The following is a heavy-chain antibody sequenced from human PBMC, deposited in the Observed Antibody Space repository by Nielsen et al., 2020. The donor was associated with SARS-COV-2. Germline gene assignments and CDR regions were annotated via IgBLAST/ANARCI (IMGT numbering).Heavy chain of an antibody. D-gene: IGHD1-7*01. V-gene: IGHV3-21*01. CDR3: ARVGTTVDY. CDR1: GFTFSSYS. J-gene: IGHJ4*02. CDR2: ISSSSSYI. Sequence: GESLKISCAASGFTFSSYSMNWVRQAPGKGLEWVSSISSSSSYIYYADSVKGRFTISRDNAKNSLYLQMNSLRAEDTAVYYCARVGTTVDYWGQGTLVTVS.